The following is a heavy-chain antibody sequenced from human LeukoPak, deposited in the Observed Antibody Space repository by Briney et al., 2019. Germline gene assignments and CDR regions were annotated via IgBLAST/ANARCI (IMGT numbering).Heavy chain of an antibody. V-gene: IGHV1-18*04. J-gene: IGHJ5*02. CDR1: GYAFSSDG. CDR2: IAAYNGNT. CDR3: ATNILVRDIINWFDP. Sequence: ASVKVSCKASGYAFSSDGISWVRQAPGQGLEWVGWIAAYNGNTKYAEKVQGRVTLTTDISTSTAYMELRSLRYDDSAVYYCATNILVRDIINWFDPWGQGTLVTVSS. D-gene: IGHD3-10*01.